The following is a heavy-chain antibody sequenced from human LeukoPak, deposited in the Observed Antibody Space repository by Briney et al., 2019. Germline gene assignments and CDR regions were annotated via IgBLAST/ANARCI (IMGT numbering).Heavy chain of an antibody. CDR2: ISSSSSYI. CDR1: GFTFSSYS. J-gene: IGHJ4*02. V-gene: IGHV3-21*01. Sequence: GGSLRLSCAASGFTFSSYSMNWVRQAPGKGLEWVSSISSSSSYIYYADSVKGRVTISRDNAKNSLYLHMNSLRAEDTAVYYCARVTYGSGIDYWGQGTLVTVSS. CDR3: ARVTYGSGIDY. D-gene: IGHD3-10*01.